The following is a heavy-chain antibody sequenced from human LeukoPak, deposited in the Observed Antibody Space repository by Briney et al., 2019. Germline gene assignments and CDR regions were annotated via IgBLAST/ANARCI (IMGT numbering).Heavy chain of an antibody. D-gene: IGHD3-10*02. CDR2: CSGSGGRK. CDR1: GFTFSSYA. CDR3: AKALFGDRRVGAFDI. J-gene: IGHJ3*02. Sequence: GGSLRLSCAASGFTFSSYAMSWVRQAPEKGLEGVSICSGSGGRKYYAESVKGRFTISRDNSKKTLYLQMNSLRAEDTAIYYCAKALFGDRRVGAFDIWGLGTMLTVSS. V-gene: IGHV3-23*01.